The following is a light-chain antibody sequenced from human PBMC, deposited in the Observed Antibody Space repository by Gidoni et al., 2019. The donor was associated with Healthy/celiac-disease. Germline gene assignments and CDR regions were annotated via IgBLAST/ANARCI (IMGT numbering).Light chain of an antibody. Sequence: QSALTQPRSVSGSPGQSVTISCTGTSSDVGGYNYVSWYQQHPGKAPKIMIYDVSKRPSGVPDRFSGSKSGNTASLTISGLQAEDEADYYCCSSAGSYSVVFGGGTKLTVL. CDR2: DVS. J-gene: IGLJ2*01. CDR1: SSDVGGYNY. V-gene: IGLV2-11*01. CDR3: CSSAGSYSVV.